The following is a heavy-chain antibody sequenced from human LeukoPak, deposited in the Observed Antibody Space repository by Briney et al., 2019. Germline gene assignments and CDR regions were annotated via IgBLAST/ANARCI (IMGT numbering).Heavy chain of an antibody. V-gene: IGHV1-18*01. CDR2: ISAYNGNT. CDR1: GYTFTSYG. J-gene: IGHJ6*03. D-gene: IGHD2-15*01. Sequence: ASVKVSCKASGYTFTSYGISWVRQAPGQGLEWMGWISAYNGNTNYAQKLQGTVTMTTDTSTSTAYMELRSLRSDDTAVYYCARDLGRRCSGGSCYYYYNYMDVWGKGTTVTISS. CDR3: ARDLGRRCSGGSCYYYYNYMDV.